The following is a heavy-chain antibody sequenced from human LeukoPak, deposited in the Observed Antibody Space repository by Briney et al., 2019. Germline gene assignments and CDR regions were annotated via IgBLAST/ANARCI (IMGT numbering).Heavy chain of an antibody. D-gene: IGHD6-19*01. CDR3: ARGGGGEYSSGWYDY. V-gene: IGHV4-59*01. J-gene: IGHJ4*02. CDR2: FYNSGST. CDR1: GGSISSYY. Sequence: PSETLSLTCTVSGGSISSYYWSWIRQPPGKGLEWIGFFYNSGSTNYNPSLKSRVTISVDTSKNQFSLELSSVTAADTAVYYCARGGGGEYSSGWYDYWGQGTLVTVSS.